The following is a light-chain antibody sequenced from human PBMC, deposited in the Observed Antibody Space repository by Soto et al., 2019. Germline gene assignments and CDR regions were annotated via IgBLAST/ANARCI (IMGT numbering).Light chain of an antibody. V-gene: IGLV2-14*01. Sequence: QSALTQPASVSGSPGQSITISCTGSSSDVGGYNYVSWYQQHPGKATKLMIYEVINRPSGVSSRFSGSKSGNTASLTISGLQAEDEADYYCCSYTSSDTHLVFGGGTKLTVL. CDR2: EVI. J-gene: IGLJ3*02. CDR3: CSYTSSDTHLV. CDR1: SSDVGGYNY.